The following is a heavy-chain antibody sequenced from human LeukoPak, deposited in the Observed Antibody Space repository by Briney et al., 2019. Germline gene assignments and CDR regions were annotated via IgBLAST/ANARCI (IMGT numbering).Heavy chain of an antibody. CDR2: TSYDGTNK. Sequence: PGGSLRLSCAASGFTFSSYAMHWVRQAPGRGLEWVAVTSYDGTNKYYTDSVKGRFTISRDNSNNTVFLQMNSLRDDDTALYYCARDRSLRSFGEIFIWGQGTRVTVSS. V-gene: IGHV3-30*10. CDR3: ARDRSLRSFGEIFI. CDR1: GFTFSSYA. D-gene: IGHD3-10*01. J-gene: IGHJ4*02.